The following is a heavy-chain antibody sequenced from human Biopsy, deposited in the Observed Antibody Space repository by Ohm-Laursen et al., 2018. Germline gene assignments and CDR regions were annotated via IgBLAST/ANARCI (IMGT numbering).Heavy chain of an antibody. CDR2: IWNDGSNK. V-gene: IGHV3-33*06. CDR1: GFTFSSYG. D-gene: IGHD2-8*01. CDR3: AKCMTGGSNYYFHH. Sequence: SLRLSCAASGFTFSSYGMHWVRQAPGRGLEWVAAIWNDGSNKNYADSVKGRFTISRDNSKNTLYLQMNSLRGEDTAVYYCAKCMTGGSNYYFHHCGQGTLVTVSS. J-gene: IGHJ4*02.